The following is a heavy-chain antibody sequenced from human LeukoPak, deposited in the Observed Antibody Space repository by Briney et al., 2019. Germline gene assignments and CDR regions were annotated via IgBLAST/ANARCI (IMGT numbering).Heavy chain of an antibody. CDR3: ARVIVVVPAATLDV. Sequence: PSETLSLTCAVYGGSFSGYYWSWIRQPPGKGLEWIGEINHSGSTNYNPSLKSRVTISVDTSKNQLSLKLSSVTAADTAVYYCARVIVVVPAATLDVWGKGTTVTVSS. J-gene: IGHJ6*04. CDR2: INHSGST. V-gene: IGHV4-34*01. D-gene: IGHD2-2*01. CDR1: GGSFSGYY.